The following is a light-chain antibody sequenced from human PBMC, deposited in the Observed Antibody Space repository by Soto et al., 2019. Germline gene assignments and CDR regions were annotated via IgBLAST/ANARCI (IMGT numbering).Light chain of an antibody. V-gene: IGLV2-14*03. J-gene: IGLJ2*01. Sequence: QSALTEPAAVSGSPGQSITISCTGTSRDIGGLYNYVSWYQQQPGKAPKLLIYDVNDRPSGVSDRFSGSKSGNTASLTISGLQAEDEADYFCSAYSSGATPVVFGGGTKLTVL. CDR2: DVN. CDR1: SRDIGGLYNY. CDR3: SAYSSGATPVV.